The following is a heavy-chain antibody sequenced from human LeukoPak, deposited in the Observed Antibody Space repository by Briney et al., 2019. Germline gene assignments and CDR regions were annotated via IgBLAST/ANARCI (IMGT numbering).Heavy chain of an antibody. CDR1: GFTFSNYA. Sequence: TGGSLRLSCAASGFTFSNYAMSWVRQAPGKGLEWVSAISGSAGGTYYADSVKGRFTISRDNPKNTLYLQMNSLRAEDTAVYYCAKDWYAGYCISSTCYTGFDYWGQGTLVTVSS. J-gene: IGHJ4*02. D-gene: IGHD2-2*02. V-gene: IGHV3-23*01. CDR3: AKDWYAGYCISSTCYTGFDY. CDR2: ISGSAGGT.